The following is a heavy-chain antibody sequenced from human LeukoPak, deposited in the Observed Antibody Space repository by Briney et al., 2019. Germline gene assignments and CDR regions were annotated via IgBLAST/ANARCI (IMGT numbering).Heavy chain of an antibody. Sequence: GESLKISCKGFGYNFPSYWIGWVRQMPGKGPELMGFIFPHDSDTKYSPSFQGQVTISVDKSISTAYVQWGSLKASDTATYYCAKFGIKGCNSINCYTSFFYYGMDVWGQGTTVTVSS. J-gene: IGHJ6*02. CDR3: AKFGIKGCNSINCYTSFFYYGMDV. CDR1: GYNFPSYW. CDR2: IFPHDSDT. D-gene: IGHD2-2*02. V-gene: IGHV5-51*01.